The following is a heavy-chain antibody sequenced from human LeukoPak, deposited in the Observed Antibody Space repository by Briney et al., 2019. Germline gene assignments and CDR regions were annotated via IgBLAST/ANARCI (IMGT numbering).Heavy chain of an antibody. CDR2: IKQDGSEK. V-gene: IGHV3-7*01. Sequence: GGSLRLSCAASVFTFSSYWMSWVRQAPGKGLEWVANIKQDGSEKYYVDSVKGRFTISRDNAKNSLYLQMNSLRAEDTAVYYCARGRSGYPFDYWGQGTLVTVSS. CDR3: ARGRSGYPFDY. D-gene: IGHD3-22*01. J-gene: IGHJ4*02. CDR1: VFTFSSYW.